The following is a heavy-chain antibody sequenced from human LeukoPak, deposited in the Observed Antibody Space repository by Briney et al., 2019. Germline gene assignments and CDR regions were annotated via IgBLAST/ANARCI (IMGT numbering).Heavy chain of an antibody. CDR2: ISGRGAGS. CDR3: AKHPEFSSSSQYFDF. CDR1: GFTFSSYA. Sequence: GGSLRLSRAASGFTFSSYAMSWVRQAPGKGLEWVSVISGRGAGSYYADSVKGRVTVSRDNSKNTVFLQMNSLRAEDTAVYYCAKHPEFSSSSQYFDFWGQGTLVTVST. V-gene: IGHV3-23*01. J-gene: IGHJ4*02. D-gene: IGHD6-6*01.